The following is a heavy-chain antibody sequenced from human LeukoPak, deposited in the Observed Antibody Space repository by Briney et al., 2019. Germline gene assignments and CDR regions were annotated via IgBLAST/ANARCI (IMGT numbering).Heavy chain of an antibody. Sequence: ASVKVSCKASGYTFTSYYMHWVRQAPGQGLEWMGWINPNSGGTNYAQKFQGRVTMTRDTSISTAYMELSRLRSDDTAVYYCARSGGYYDFWSGYSYYFDYWGQGTLVTVSS. J-gene: IGHJ4*02. CDR1: GYTFTSYY. CDR3: ARSGGYYDFWSGYSYYFDY. CDR2: INPNSGGT. V-gene: IGHV1-2*02. D-gene: IGHD3-3*01.